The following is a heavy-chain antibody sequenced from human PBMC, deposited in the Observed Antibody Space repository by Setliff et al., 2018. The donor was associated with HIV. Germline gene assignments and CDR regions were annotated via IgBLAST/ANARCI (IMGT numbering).Heavy chain of an antibody. CDR2: INHSGST. J-gene: IGHJ5*02. V-gene: IGHV4-34*01. D-gene: IGHD3-10*01. Sequence: PSETLSLTCAVYGGSFSGYYWSWIRQPPGKGLEWIGEINHSGSTNYNPSLKSRVTISVDTSKNQFSLKLSSVTAADTAVYYCARVITMVWTTFDPWGQGTLVTVSS. CDR3: ARVITMVWTTFDP. CDR1: GGSFSGYY.